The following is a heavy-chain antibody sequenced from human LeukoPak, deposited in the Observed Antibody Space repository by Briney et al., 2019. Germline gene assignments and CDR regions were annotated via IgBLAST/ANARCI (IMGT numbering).Heavy chain of an antibody. CDR1: GLTFDDYA. J-gene: IGHJ4*02. CDR2: ISWDGGST. D-gene: IGHD3-22*01. CDR3: AKVRSYDNNGYYDY. Sequence: GGSLRLSCAASGLTFDDYAMHWVRQAPGKGLEWVSLISWDGGSTYYADSVKGRFTISRDNSKNSLYLQMNSLRAEDTALYSCAKVRSYDNNGYYDYWGQGTLATVSS. V-gene: IGHV3-43D*04.